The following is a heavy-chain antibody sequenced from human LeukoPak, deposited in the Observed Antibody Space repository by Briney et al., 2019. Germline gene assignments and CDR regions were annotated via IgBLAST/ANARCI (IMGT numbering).Heavy chain of an antibody. Sequence: PSETLSLTCTVSGGSISSGGYYWSWIRQHPGRGLEWIGYIYYSGSTYYNPSLKSRVTISVDTSKNQFSLKLSSVTAADTAVYYCARDRCSSTSCYIEHHYYGMDVWGQGTTVTVSS. V-gene: IGHV4-31*03. J-gene: IGHJ6*02. CDR3: ARDRCSSTSCYIEHHYYGMDV. CDR1: GGSISSGGYY. CDR2: IYYSGST. D-gene: IGHD2-2*02.